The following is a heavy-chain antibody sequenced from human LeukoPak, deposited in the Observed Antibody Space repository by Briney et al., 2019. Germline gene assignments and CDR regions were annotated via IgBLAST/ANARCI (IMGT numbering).Heavy chain of an antibody. CDR3: TRDWAYSSDY. Sequence: GGSLILSCRASGLTFGESAMSWVRQAPGKGLEWVGVIRSKAYGGTTEYAASVKGRFTISRDDSKSIAYLQMNSLKTEDTAVYYCTRDWAYSSDYWGQGTLVTVSS. V-gene: IGHV3-49*04. D-gene: IGHD6-13*01. CDR2: IRSKAYGGTT. J-gene: IGHJ4*02. CDR1: GLTFGESA.